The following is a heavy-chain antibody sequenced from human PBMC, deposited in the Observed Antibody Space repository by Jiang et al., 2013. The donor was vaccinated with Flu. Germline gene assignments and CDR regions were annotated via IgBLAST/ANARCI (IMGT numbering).Heavy chain of an antibody. CDR1: GYTFTDYY. CDR2: ISPNSGAT. CDR3: ARGGSLVGWLDDWFDP. J-gene: IGHJ5*02. D-gene: IGHD3-3*01. Sequence: KASGYTFTDYYMHWVRQAPGQGLEWMGRISPNSGATNYAQKFQGRVTMTRDTSITTVYIDLSRLKSDDTAVYYCARGGSLVGWLDDWFDPWGQGTLVTVSS. V-gene: IGHV1-2*06.